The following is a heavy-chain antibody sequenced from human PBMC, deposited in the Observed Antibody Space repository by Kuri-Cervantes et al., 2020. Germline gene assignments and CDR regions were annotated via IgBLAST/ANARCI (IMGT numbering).Heavy chain of an antibody. V-gene: IGHV2-5*02. CDR1: GFSLTTPGVG. J-gene: IGHJ4*02. CDR2: MYWDDAK. CDR3: AHRVSYIWWTYRDNYFDY. Sequence: GPTLVTPTQTLTLTCTFSGFSLTTPGVGVGWIRQPPGKALEWLALMYWDDAKSYSPSLKSRLTITKDTSKNQVVLTMSNMDAVDTATYYCAHRVSYIWWTYRDNYFDYWGQGTLVTVSS. D-gene: IGHD3-16*02.